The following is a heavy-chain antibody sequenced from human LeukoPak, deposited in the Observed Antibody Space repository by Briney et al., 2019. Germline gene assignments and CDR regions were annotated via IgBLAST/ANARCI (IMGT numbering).Heavy chain of an antibody. CDR2: VSPYNGNT. J-gene: IGHJ4*02. D-gene: IGHD3-10*01. Sequence: ASVKVSCKTSGYTFTDYDITWVRQAPGQGLEWMGRVSPYNGNTYYSQRFQDRVTITKDTSTGTAYMDLRNLRTADTAMYYCARNGRVRRVVKDLFEYWGQGTLVAVSS. CDR3: ARNGRVRRVVKDLFEY. CDR1: GYTFTDYD. V-gene: IGHV1-18*01.